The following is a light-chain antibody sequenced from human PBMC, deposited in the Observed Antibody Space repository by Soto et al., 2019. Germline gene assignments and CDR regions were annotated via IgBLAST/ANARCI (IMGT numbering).Light chain of an antibody. Sequence: DIQMTQSPSSLSAFVGDRVTLTCQASQDISKYLNWYQQKPGKAPNLLIYDASVLRTGVPSRFSGSGSGTYFTFTINNLQPEDIATYYCQQYDTLPITFGQGTRLEIK. CDR2: DAS. J-gene: IGKJ5*01. CDR3: QQYDTLPIT. CDR1: QDISKY. V-gene: IGKV1-33*01.